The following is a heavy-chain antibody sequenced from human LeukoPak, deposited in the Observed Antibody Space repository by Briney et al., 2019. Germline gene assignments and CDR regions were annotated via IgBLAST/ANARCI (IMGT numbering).Heavy chain of an antibody. D-gene: IGHD6-19*01. CDR1: GYTFTRYG. V-gene: IGHV1-18*01. CDR3: ASFTVIGIAVAGTLDY. CDR2: ISAYNGNT. Sequence: ASVKVCCKASGYTFTRYGISWVRQAPGQGLEWMGWISAYNGNTNYAQKLQGRVTMTTDTSTSTAYMELRSLRSDDTAVYYCASFTVIGIAVAGTLDYWGQGTLVTVSS. J-gene: IGHJ4*02.